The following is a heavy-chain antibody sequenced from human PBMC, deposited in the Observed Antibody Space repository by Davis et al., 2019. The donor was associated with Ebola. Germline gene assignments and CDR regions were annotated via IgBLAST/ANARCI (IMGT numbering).Heavy chain of an antibody. Sequence: MPSETLSLTCTVSGGSINTDYWSWIRQTPGKGLEWIGYIYNGGSTDYNPSLKSRATISLDTSKRQVSLKLTSVTAADTAVYYCARGHSYGSMVYGVDVWGQGTTVSVSS. V-gene: IGHV4-59*08. CDR1: GGSINTDY. CDR2: IYNGGST. J-gene: IGHJ6*02. CDR3: ARGHSYGSMVYGVDV. D-gene: IGHD5-18*01.